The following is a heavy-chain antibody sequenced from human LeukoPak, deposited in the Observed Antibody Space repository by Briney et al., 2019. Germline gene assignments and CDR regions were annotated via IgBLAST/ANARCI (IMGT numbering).Heavy chain of an antibody. D-gene: IGHD6-19*01. V-gene: IGHV1-46*03. Sequence: ASVKVSCKASGYTFTSYYMHWVRQAPGQGLEWMGIINPSGGSTSYAQKFQGRVTRTRDTSTSTVYMELSSLRSEDTAVYYCARDLDGIAVAGTNGLGFFDYWGQGTLVTVSS. J-gene: IGHJ4*02. CDR1: GYTFTSYY. CDR2: INPSGGST. CDR3: ARDLDGIAVAGTNGLGFFDY.